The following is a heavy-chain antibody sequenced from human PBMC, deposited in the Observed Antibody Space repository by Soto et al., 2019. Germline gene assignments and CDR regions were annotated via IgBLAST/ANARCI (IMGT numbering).Heavy chain of an antibody. CDR2: INHSGST. D-gene: IGHD2-2*02. CDR1: GGSFSGYY. CDR3: ARGEPIGNVVVPAATPFDY. Sequence: SETLSLTCAVYGGSFSGYYWSWIRQPPGKGLEWIGEINHSGSTNYNPSLKSRVTISVDASKNQFSLKLSSVTAADTAVYYCARGEPIGNVVVPAATPFDYWDQGTLVTV. J-gene: IGHJ4*02. V-gene: IGHV4-34*01.